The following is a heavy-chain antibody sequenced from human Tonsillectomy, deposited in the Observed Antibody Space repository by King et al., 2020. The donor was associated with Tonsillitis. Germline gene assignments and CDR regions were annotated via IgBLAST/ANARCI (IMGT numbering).Heavy chain of an antibody. D-gene: IGHD6-19*01. V-gene: IGHV3-30*04. Sequence: VQLVESGGGVVQPGRSLRLSCAASGFTFSNYAMYWVRQAPGKGLEWVAVISYDVTNKYYADSVKGRFTISRDNSKNTLYLQMHSLRAEDTAVYYCARGVAVAGYYYYGMDVGGQGTTVTVSS. J-gene: IGHJ6*02. CDR2: ISYDVTNK. CDR3: ARGVAVAGYYYYGMDV. CDR1: GFTFSNYA.